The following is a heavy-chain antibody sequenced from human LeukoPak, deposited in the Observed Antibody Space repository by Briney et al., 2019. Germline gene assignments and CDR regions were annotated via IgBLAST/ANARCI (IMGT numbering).Heavy chain of an antibody. V-gene: IGHV3-21*01. Sequence: KPGGSLRHSRAAPGFTSSSSVVSGGRQAPGKGLEWVSSMCSGGSYIYYADSVRGRFSISTDNAKNSLYLQMNRLKAEDTAVYYCARDWSTGASRVFVVHWGQGPWVPVSS. CDR3: ARDWSTGASRVFVVH. CDR2: MCSGGSYI. CDR1: GFTSSSSV. J-gene: IGHJ4*02. D-gene: IGHD3-3*01.